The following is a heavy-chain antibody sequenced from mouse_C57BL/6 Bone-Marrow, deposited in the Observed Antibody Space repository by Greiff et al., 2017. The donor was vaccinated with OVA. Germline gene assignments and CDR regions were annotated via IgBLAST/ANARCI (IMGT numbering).Heavy chain of an antibody. D-gene: IGHD1-1*01. V-gene: IGHV2-2*01. CDR2: IWSGGST. Sequence: QVQLKESGPGLVQPSQSLSITCTVSGFSLTSYGVHWVRQSPGKGLEWLGVIWSGGSTDYNAAFISRLSISKDNSKSQVFFKMNSLQADDTAIYYCARSPDYYGSSYRYFDYWGQGTTLTVSS. J-gene: IGHJ2*01. CDR3: ARSPDYYGSSYRYFDY. CDR1: GFSLTSYG.